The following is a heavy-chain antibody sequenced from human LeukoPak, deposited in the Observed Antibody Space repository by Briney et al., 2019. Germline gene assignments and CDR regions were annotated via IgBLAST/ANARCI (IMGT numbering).Heavy chain of an antibody. D-gene: IGHD3-10*01. Sequence: PGGSLRLSCAASGFFFDDYGMSWVRQAPGKGLEWVSHISSSSSTIYYADSVKGRFTISRDNAKNSLYLQMNSLRAEDTAVYYCAREELLWFHSIDYWGQGTLVTVSS. CDR2: ISSSSSTI. CDR3: AREELLWFHSIDY. J-gene: IGHJ4*02. V-gene: IGHV3-48*01. CDR1: GFFFDDYG.